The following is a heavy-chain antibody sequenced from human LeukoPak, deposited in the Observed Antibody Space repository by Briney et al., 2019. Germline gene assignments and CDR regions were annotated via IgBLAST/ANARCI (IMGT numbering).Heavy chain of an antibody. CDR3: ARGPMYSTSYYAPDY. J-gene: IGHJ4*02. V-gene: IGHV1-18*01. D-gene: IGHD6-13*01. CDR1: GYGFSSYG. Sequence: GASVKVSCKASGYGFSSYGISWVRQAPGQGLEWMGWISAYSGNTKYAQKFQGRVTMTTDTSTGTAHIELGSLRSDDTAVYYCARGPMYSTSYYAPDYWGQGTPVTVSS. CDR2: ISAYSGNT.